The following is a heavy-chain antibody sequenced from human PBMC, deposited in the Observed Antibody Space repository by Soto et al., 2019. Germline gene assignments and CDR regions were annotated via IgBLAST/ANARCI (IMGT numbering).Heavy chain of an antibody. J-gene: IGHJ4*02. CDR2: VYHTGRT. V-gene: IGHV4-61*01. CDR3: ARRNTSGYLRYFDS. CDR1: GGSFKSGSYS. D-gene: IGHD3-22*01. Sequence: QVQLQESGPGLVKPSETLSLTCTVSGGSFKSGSYSWSWIRQPPGKGLEWIGYVYHTGRTSYNPSLKSRVSISMDTSKNQFSLNLDSVTAADTAVYFCARRNTSGYLRYFDSWGQGTLVTVSS.